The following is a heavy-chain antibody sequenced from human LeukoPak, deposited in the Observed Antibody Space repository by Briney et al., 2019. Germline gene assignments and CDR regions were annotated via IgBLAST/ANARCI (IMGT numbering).Heavy chain of an antibody. V-gene: IGHV3-21*06. CDR2: ISSSSSYI. CDR1: GITFSSYS. J-gene: IGHJ4*02. Sequence: GGSLRLSCAASGITFSSYSMNWVRQAPGKGPEWVSSISSSSSYIYYTDSVKGRFTISRDNAKISLYLQMNSLRAEDTAVYYCASHYEILEWLSVPLDYWGQGTLVTVSS. CDR3: ASHYEILEWLSVPLDY. D-gene: IGHD3-3*01.